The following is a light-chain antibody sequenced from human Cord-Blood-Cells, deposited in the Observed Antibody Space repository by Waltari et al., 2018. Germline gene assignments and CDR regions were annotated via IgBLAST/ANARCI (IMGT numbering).Light chain of an antibody. CDR3: CSYAGSSTFVV. J-gene: IGLJ2*01. V-gene: IGLV2-23*03. CDR2: EGS. CDR1: SSDVGSYNL. Sequence: QSALTQPASVSGSPGQSITIPCPGTSSDVGSYNLVSWYPQHPGKAPKLMIYEGSKRPSGVSNRFSGSKSGNTASLTISGLQAEDEADYYCCSYAGSSTFVVFGGGTKLTVI.